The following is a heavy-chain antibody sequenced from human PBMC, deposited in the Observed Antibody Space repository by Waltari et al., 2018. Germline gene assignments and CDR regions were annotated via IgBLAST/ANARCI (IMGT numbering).Heavy chain of an antibody. Sequence: QVQLQESGPGLVKPSETLSLTCTVSGGSISSYYWSWIRQPPGKGLEWIGYINYSGITNYNPSLKSRVTISVDTSKNQFSLKLSSVTAADTAVYYCARPMVRGVRGAFDIWGQGTMVTVSS. D-gene: IGHD3-10*01. CDR1: GGSISSYY. J-gene: IGHJ3*02. CDR2: INYSGIT. V-gene: IGHV4-59*01. CDR3: ARPMVRGVRGAFDI.